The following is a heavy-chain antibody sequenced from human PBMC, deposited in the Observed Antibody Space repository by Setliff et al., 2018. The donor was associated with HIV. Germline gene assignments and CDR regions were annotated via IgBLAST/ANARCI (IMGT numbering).Heavy chain of an antibody. CDR1: GFSFTKYG. CDR2: IIPVFGTA. Sequence: SVKVSCKASGFSFTKYGFSWVRQAPGQGLEWMGGIIPVFGTANYAQKFLGRVTITADVSTSTAYMELSSLRSEDTAVYYCATDGIGGWLRPMPDYWGQGTQVTVS. D-gene: IGHD5-12*01. V-gene: IGHV1-69*13. CDR3: ATDGIGGWLRPMPDY. J-gene: IGHJ4*02.